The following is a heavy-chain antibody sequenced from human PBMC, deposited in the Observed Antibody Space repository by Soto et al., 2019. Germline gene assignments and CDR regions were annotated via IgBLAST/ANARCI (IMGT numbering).Heavy chain of an antibody. D-gene: IGHD5-18*01. CDR2: IYWEDDK. J-gene: IGHJ4*02. Sequence: QITLKESGPTLVKPTQTLTLTCTFSGFSLSTSGVGVGWIRQPPGKALEWLGIIYWEDDKRYSPSLKSRLTITKDTSKNQLVLTMTNMDPVDTATYYCAHLPWKQLWPRAPVVYWGQGTPVTVSS. CDR1: GFSLSTSGVG. V-gene: IGHV2-5*02. CDR3: AHLPWKQLWPRAPVVY.